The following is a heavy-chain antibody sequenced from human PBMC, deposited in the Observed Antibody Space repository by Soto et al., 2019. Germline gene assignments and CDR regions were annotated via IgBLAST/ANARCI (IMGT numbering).Heavy chain of an antibody. CDR2: INPNSGAT. J-gene: IGHJ6*02. Sequence: GASVNVSCKAAGYRFTCYVLHWLLQPPFQGLHWMGCINPNSGATDYSQNFQGRVTMTREMSTNTAYLELSGLRSDDTADDTAVYYCAKSNYGGDDYFQYGLDVWGQGTTVTVSS. CDR1: GYRFTCYV. D-gene: IGHD2-21*02. V-gene: IGHV1-2*02. CDR3: VYYCAKSNYGGDDYFQYGLDV.